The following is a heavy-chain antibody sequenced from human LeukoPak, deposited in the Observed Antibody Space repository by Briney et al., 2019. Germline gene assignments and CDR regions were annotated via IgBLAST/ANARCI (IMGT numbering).Heavy chain of an antibody. CDR3: ARGSYSIYYMDV. CDR2: ISGYNGNT. J-gene: IGHJ6*03. V-gene: IGHV1-18*01. Sequence: ASVKVSCKASGYTFTSYGISWVRQAPGQGLEWMGWISGYNGNTNYAQNLQGRVTMTTDTSTSTAYMGLRSLRSDDTAVYYCARGSYSIYYMDVWGKGTTVTVSS. CDR1: GYTFTSYG. D-gene: IGHD4-11*01.